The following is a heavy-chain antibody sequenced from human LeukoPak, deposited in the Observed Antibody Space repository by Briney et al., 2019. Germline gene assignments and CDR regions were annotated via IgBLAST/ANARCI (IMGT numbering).Heavy chain of an antibody. D-gene: IGHD3-10*01. CDR1: GGSISSGGYC. J-gene: IGHJ4*02. Sequence: SQTLSLTCAVSGGSISSGGYCWSWIRQPPGKGLEWIGYIYHSGSTYYNPSLKSRVTISVDRSKNQFSLKLSSVTAADTAVYYCARHPELLWFGEPPYYFDYWGQGTLVTVSS. V-gene: IGHV4-30-2*01. CDR2: IYHSGST. CDR3: ARHPELLWFGEPPYYFDY.